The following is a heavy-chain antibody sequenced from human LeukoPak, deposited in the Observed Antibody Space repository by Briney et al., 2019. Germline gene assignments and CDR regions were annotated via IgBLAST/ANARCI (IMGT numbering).Heavy chain of an antibody. D-gene: IGHD4-23*01. CDR2: ISTDYGNT. V-gene: IGHV1-18*04. CDR3: ARGPRYCNSGNCYSNH. CDR1: GHTFTSFG. J-gene: IGHJ4*02. Sequence: ASVKVSCKASGHTFTSFGINWVRQAPGQGLEWMGWISTDYGNTNYAQKFQGRVTMTTDTSMSRAYMELKSLTSDDTAVYYCARGPRYCNSGNCYSNHWGQGTLVTVSS.